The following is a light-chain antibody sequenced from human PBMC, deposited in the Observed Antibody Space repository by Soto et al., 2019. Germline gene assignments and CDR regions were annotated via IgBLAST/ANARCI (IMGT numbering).Light chain of an antibody. J-gene: IGLJ2*01. Sequence: QSVLTQPPSVSGAPGQRVTISCTGSSSNIGAGYDVHWYQQLPGTAPKLLIYGNSNRPSGVPDRFSGSKSGTSASLAITGLRAEDEADYYCQSYDSSLNRVFGGGTKLTVL. V-gene: IGLV1-40*01. CDR2: GNS. CDR3: QSYDSSLNRV. CDR1: SSNIGAGYD.